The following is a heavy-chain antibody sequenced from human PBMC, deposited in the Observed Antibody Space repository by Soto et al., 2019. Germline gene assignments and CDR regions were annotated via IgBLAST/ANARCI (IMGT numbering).Heavy chain of an antibody. CDR1: GFTVSSNY. Sequence: PGGSLRLSCAASGFTVSSNYMSWVRQAPGKGLEWVSVIYSGGSTYYADSVKGRFTISRDNSKNTLYLQVNSLRAEDTAVYYCARSKDDSSGYYFDYFDYWGQGTLVTVSS. J-gene: IGHJ4*02. CDR3: ARSKDDSSGYYFDYFDY. V-gene: IGHV3-53*01. CDR2: IYSGGST. D-gene: IGHD3-22*01.